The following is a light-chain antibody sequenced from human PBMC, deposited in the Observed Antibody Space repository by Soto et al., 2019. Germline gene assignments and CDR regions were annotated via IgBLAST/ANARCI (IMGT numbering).Light chain of an antibody. CDR3: QHYLDSPWA. J-gene: IGKJ1*01. CDR2: GAS. Sequence: EIVLTQSPATLSLSPGERATLSCRASQSVIGNYLAWYRQKHGQTPRLLIFGASRRATGIPDRFSGSGSGTDFTLTISRLEPEDFAVYYCQHYLDSPWAFGQGTKVEIK. CDR1: QSVIGNY. V-gene: IGKV3-20*01.